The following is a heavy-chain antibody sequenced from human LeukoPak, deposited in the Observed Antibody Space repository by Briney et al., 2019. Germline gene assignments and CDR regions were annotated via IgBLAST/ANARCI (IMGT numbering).Heavy chain of an antibody. CDR3: ARTKYCSGGICYSGRPWWFDP. D-gene: IGHD2-15*01. CDR2: ISSSGSTI. Sequence: QPGGSLRLSCAAAGFTLSSYEMNWVRQAPGKGLEWVSYISSSGSTIYYADSVKGRFTISRDNAKNSLYLQMNSLRADDTAAYYCARTKYCSGGICYSGRPWWFDPWGQGTLVTVSS. J-gene: IGHJ5*02. CDR1: GFTLSSYE. V-gene: IGHV3-48*03.